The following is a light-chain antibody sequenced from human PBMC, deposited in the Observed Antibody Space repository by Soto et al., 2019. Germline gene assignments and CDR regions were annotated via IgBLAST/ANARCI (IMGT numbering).Light chain of an antibody. J-gene: IGLJ2*01. CDR3: QVWDSGTDHAV. Sequence: SYELTQPPSVSVAPGQSARITCGGNNIGSQSVRWYQQKPGQAPVLVVYDDNDRPSGIPERFSGSKSGNTATLSITRVGAGDEADYYCQVWDSGTDHAVFGGGTKVTVL. V-gene: IGLV3-21*02. CDR2: DDN. CDR1: NIGSQS.